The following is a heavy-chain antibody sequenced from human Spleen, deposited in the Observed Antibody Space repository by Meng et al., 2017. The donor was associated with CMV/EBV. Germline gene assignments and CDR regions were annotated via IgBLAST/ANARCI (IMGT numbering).Heavy chain of an antibody. CDR3: ARDGTGNYRNWFDP. J-gene: IGHJ5*02. V-gene: IGHV3-21*01. CDR1: GFTFSNYW. D-gene: IGHD3/OR15-3a*01. Sequence: SGFTFSNYWMQWVRQAPGKGLEWVSSIDTGSRYIYYADSLKGRFTIFRDNAKASLYLQMNSLRAEDTAVYYCARDGTGNYRNWFDPWGQGTLVTVSS. CDR2: IDTGSRYI.